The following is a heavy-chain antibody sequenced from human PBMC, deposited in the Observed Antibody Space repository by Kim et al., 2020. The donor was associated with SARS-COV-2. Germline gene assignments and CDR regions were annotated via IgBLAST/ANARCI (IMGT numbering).Heavy chain of an antibody. Sequence: GGSLRLSCAASGFTFDDYAMHWVRQAPGKGLEWVSGISWNSGSIGYADSVKGRFTISRDNAKNSLYLQMNSLRAEDTALYYCAKDKRGYYGSGSYYTDWG. CDR1: GFTFDDYA. V-gene: IGHV3-9*01. CDR2: ISWNSGSI. J-gene: IGHJ1*01. CDR3: AKDKRGYYGSGSYYTD. D-gene: IGHD3-10*01.